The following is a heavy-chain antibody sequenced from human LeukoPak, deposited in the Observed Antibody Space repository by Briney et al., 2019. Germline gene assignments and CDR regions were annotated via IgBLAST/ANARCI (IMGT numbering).Heavy chain of an antibody. V-gene: IGHV4-34*01. CDR3: ARVKVDYVWGSYRFPLDY. Sequence: PSETLSLTCAVYGGSFSGYYWSWIRQPPGKGLEWIGEINHSGSTNYNPSLKSRVTISVDTSKNQFSLKLSSVTAADMAVYYCARVKVDYVWGSYRFPLDYWGQGTLVTVSS. CDR2: INHSGST. J-gene: IGHJ4*02. D-gene: IGHD3-16*02. CDR1: GGSFSGYY.